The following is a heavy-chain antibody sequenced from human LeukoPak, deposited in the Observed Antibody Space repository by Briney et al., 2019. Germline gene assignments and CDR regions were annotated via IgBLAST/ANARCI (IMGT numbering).Heavy chain of an antibody. CDR1: GFTFSSYS. Sequence: GGSLRLSCAASGFTFSSYSMNWVRQAPGKGLEWVSGISWNSGSIGYADSVKGRFTISRDNAKNSLYLQMNSLRAEDTALYYCAKDSSGWTGLLFDYWGQGTLVTVSS. CDR3: AKDSSGWTGLLFDY. V-gene: IGHV3-9*01. CDR2: ISWNSGSI. J-gene: IGHJ4*02. D-gene: IGHD6-19*01.